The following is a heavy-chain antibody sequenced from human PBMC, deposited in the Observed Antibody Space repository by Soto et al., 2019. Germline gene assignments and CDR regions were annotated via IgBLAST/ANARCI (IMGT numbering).Heavy chain of an antibody. D-gene: IGHD2-21*01. CDR1: GFTIDDYA. J-gene: IGHJ3*02. CDR3: ARGIEETHLLYVALDI. CDR2: ISWDSNSI. V-gene: IGHV3-9*01. Sequence: PGGSLRLSCAASGFTIDDYAMHWVRQAPGKGLEWVSGISWDSNSIGYADSVKGRFTISRDNAKNSLYLQMNSLRTEDTAFYYCARGIEETHLLYVALDIWGQGTMVTV.